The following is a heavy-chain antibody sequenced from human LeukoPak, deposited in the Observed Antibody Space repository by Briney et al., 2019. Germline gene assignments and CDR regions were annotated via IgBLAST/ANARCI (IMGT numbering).Heavy chain of an antibody. V-gene: IGHV1-46*01. J-gene: IGHJ4*02. CDR1: GYTFTSYY. Sequence: ASVKVSRKASGYTFTSYYMHWVRQSPGQGLGWRGIINPSGGSTSYAQKFQGRVTLTRDTSTSTVYMELSRLRSEETAVYYWARGRRGGLQWFGESPLDYWGQGTLVTVSS. CDR2: INPSGGST. CDR3: ARGRRGGLQWFGESPLDY. D-gene: IGHD3-10*01.